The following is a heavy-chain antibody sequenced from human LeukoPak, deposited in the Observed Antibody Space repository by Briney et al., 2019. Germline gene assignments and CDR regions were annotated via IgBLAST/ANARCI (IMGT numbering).Heavy chain of an antibody. CDR2: IYTSGST. V-gene: IGHV4-61*02. J-gene: IGHJ4*02. CDR3: ARKDYDYVWGSYRDQDFDY. CDR1: GGSISSGSYY. D-gene: IGHD3-16*02. Sequence: SQTLSLTCTVSGGSISSGSYYWSWIRQPAGKGLEWIGRIYTSGSTNYNPSLKSRVTMSVDTSKNQFSLKLSSVTAADTAVYYCARKDYDYVWGSYRDQDFDYWGQGTLVTVSS.